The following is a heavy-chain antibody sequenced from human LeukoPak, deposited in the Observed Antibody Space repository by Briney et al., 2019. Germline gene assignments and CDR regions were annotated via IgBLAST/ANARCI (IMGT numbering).Heavy chain of an antibody. V-gene: IGHV3-23*01. J-gene: IGHJ4*02. CDR2: ISGSGGST. CDR1: GFTFSSYA. CDR3: AKDRSGYGDYEFGY. Sequence: PGASLRLSCAASGFTFSSYAMSWVRQAPGKGLEWVSAISGSGGSTYYADSVKGRLTISRDNSKNTLYLQMNSLRAEDTAVYYCAKDRSGYGDYEFGYWGQGTLVTVSS. D-gene: IGHD4-17*01.